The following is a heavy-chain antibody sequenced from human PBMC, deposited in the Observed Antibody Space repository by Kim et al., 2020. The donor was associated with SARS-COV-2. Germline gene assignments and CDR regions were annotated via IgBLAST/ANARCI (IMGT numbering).Heavy chain of an antibody. Sequence: GGSLRLSCAASGFTFSSYAMHWVRQAPGKGLEWVAVISYDGSNKYYADSVKGRFTISRDNSKNTLYLQMNSLRAEDTAVYYCARANGYFDAFDIWGQGT. CDR3: ARANGYFDAFDI. D-gene: IGHD5-12*01. CDR2: ISYDGSNK. V-gene: IGHV3-30*04. J-gene: IGHJ3*02. CDR1: GFTFSSYA.